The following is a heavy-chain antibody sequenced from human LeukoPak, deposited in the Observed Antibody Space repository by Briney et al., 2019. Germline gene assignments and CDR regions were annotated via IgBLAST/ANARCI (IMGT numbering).Heavy chain of an antibody. D-gene: IGHD6-19*01. CDR3: VRATPVAGSFDY. Sequence: PSETLSLTCGVSGGSISSSNWWSWVRQPPGKGLEWIGEIYHSGSTNYNPSLKSRVTISVDKAKNQFSLKLNSVTVADTAVYYCVRATPVAGSFDYWGQGTLVTVSS. J-gene: IGHJ4*02. CDR1: GGSISSSNW. V-gene: IGHV4-4*02. CDR2: IYHSGST.